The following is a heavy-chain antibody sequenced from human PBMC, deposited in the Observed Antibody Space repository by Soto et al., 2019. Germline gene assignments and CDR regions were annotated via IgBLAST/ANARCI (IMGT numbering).Heavy chain of an antibody. V-gene: IGHV1-69*01. J-gene: IGHJ3*02. CDR3: ARDQRKYYYDSSGSPRSAFDI. Sequence: QVQLVQSGAEVKKPGSSVKVSCKASGGTFSSYAISWVRQAPGQGLEWMGGIIPIFGTANYAQKFQGRVTITADESTSTGYMELSILRSEDTAVYYCARDQRKYYYDSSGSPRSAFDIWGQGTMVTVSS. D-gene: IGHD3-22*01. CDR2: IIPIFGTA. CDR1: GGTFSSYA.